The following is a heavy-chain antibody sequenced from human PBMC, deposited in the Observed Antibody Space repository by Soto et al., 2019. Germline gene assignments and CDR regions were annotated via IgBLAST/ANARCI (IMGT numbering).Heavy chain of an antibody. Sequence: GGSLRLSCSASGFTVSSYYMSWVRQAPGKGLEWVSVIYSAGSADFADSVKGRFTISRDNSKNTLYLQMSSLRAEDTAVYYCARVPSSSYHYFDYWGQGTLVTVSS. CDR1: GFTVSSYY. V-gene: IGHV3-66*01. D-gene: IGHD6-13*01. CDR3: ARVPSSSYHYFDY. CDR2: IYSAGSA. J-gene: IGHJ4*02.